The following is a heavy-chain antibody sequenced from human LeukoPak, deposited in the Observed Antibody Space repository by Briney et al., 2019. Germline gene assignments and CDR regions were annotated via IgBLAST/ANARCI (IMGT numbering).Heavy chain of an antibody. CDR2: IYYRGST. D-gene: IGHD2-8*01. V-gene: IGHV4-30-4*08. CDR1: GGSISSGDYY. CDR3: ARDTAVYAIGGRMDYYYYMDV. Sequence: PSETLSLTCTVSGGSISSGDYYWSWIRQPPGKGLEWIVYIYYRGSTYYNPSLKSRVTISVDTSKNQFPLKLSSVTAADTAVYYCARDTAVYAIGGRMDYYYYMDVWGKGTTVTVSS. J-gene: IGHJ6*03.